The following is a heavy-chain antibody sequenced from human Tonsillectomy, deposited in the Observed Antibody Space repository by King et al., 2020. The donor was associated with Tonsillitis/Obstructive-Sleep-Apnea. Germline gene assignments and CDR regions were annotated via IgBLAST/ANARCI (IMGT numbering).Heavy chain of an antibody. Sequence: QLVQSGAEVKKPGASVKVSCKASGYTFTGYYMHWVRQAPGQGLEWMGWINPNSGGTNYAQKFQGWVTMTRDTSISTAYMELIRLRSDDTAVYYCARGPQGDSSGYYSEYYFDYWGQGTLVTVSS. CDR1: GYTFTGYY. CDR3: ARGPQGDSSGYYSEYYFDY. V-gene: IGHV1-2*04. CDR2: INPNSGGT. D-gene: IGHD3-22*01. J-gene: IGHJ4*02.